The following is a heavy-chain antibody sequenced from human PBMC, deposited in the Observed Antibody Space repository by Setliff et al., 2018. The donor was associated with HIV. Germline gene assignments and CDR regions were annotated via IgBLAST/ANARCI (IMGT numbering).Heavy chain of an antibody. CDR2: SIPILGIG. CDR3: ARCGAGEWHLYMDV. V-gene: IGHV1-69*02. Sequence: VQVSCKASGGTFSSYTINWVRQAPGQGLEWMGRSIPILGIGNDEQAQKFKGRVTFTADKSTSTVYMELSSLRSEDTAVYYCARCGAGEWHLYMDVWGKGTAVTVSS. D-gene: IGHD3-16*01. CDR1: GGTFSSYT. J-gene: IGHJ6*03.